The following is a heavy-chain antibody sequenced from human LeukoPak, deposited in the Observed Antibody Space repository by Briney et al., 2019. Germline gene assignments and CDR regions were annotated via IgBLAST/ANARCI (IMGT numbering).Heavy chain of an antibody. CDR3: ARGGDYEEYNWFDP. CDR2: IYYSGST. V-gene: IGHV4-39*07. CDR1: GGSISSSSYF. J-gene: IGHJ5*02. D-gene: IGHD4-17*01. Sequence: SETLSLTCTVSGGSISSSSYFWGWIRQSPGKGLEWIGSIYYSGSTYYNPSLKSRVTISVDTSKNQFSLKLSSVTAADTAVYYCARGGDYEEYNWFDPWGQGTLVTVSS.